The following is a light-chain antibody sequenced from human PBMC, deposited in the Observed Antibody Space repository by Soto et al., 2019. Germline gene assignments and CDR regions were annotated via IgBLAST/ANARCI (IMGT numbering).Light chain of an antibody. V-gene: IGLV1-40*01. CDR3: QSYDSSLSGYVV. CDR1: SSNIGAGYD. Sequence: QSVLTQPPSVSGAPGQRVTISCTGSSSNIGAGYDVHWYQQLPGTAPKLLIYGNSNQPSEVPDRFSGSKSGTSASLAITGLQAEDEADYYCQSYDSSLSGYVVFGGGTKLTVL. CDR2: GNS. J-gene: IGLJ2*01.